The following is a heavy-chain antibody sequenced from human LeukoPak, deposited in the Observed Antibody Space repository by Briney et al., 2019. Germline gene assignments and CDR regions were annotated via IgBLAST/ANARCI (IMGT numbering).Heavy chain of an antibody. D-gene: IGHD3-10*01. J-gene: IGHJ4*02. V-gene: IGHV4-59*01. CDR2: IYYSGST. CDR3: ARSHGSGSYYNLNDY. CDR1: GGSFSGYY. Sequence: SETLSLTCAVYGGSFSGYYWSWIRQPPGKGLEWIGYIYYSGSTNYNPSLRSRVTISVDTSKNQFSLELSSVTAADTAVYYCARSHGSGSYYNLNDYWGQGTLVTVSS.